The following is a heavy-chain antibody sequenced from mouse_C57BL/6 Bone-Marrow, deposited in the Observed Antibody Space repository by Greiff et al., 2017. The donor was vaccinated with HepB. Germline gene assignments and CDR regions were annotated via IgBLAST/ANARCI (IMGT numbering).Heavy chain of an antibody. CDR3: ARERGYSNYDY. CDR1: GFTFSDYY. V-gene: IGHV5-16*01. Sequence: DVKLVESEGGLVQPGSSMKLSCTASGFTFSDYYMAWVRQVPEKGLEWVANINYDGSSTYYLDSLKSRFIISRDNEKNILYLQMSSLESEDTATYYCARERGYSNYDYWGQGTTLTVSS. J-gene: IGHJ2*01. D-gene: IGHD2-5*01. CDR2: INYDGSST.